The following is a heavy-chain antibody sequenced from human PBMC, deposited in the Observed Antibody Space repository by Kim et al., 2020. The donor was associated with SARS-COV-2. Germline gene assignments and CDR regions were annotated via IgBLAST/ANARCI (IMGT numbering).Heavy chain of an antibody. CDR2: INHSGST. J-gene: IGHJ6*02. CDR1: GGSFSGYK. D-gene: IGHD2-8*02. V-gene: IGHV4-34*01. Sequence: SETLSLTCAVYGGSFSGYKWSWIRQPPGKGLEWIGEINHSGSTNLSPSLKSRITISEDTSKSQFSLRLKSMTAADTAMYYCARGRAGVVPSPVLGLGPYYEYYAMDVWGRGHRSPSP. CDR3: ARGRAGVVPSPVLGLGPYYEYYAMDV.